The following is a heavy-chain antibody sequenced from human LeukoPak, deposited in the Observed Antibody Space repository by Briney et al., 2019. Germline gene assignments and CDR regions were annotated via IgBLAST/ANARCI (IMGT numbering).Heavy chain of an antibody. CDR2: IYHSGNT. CDR1: GGSVSSGSSF. V-gene: IGHV4-61*01. CDR3: ARDRNYYDSSGYYFAN. J-gene: IGHJ4*02. Sequence: PSETLSLTCTVSGGSVSSGSSFWSWIRQPPGKGLEWIGYIYHSGNTNYSPSLKSRVTISVDTSKSQLSLKLNSVTAADTAVYYCARDRNYYDSSGYYFANWGQGTLVTVSS. D-gene: IGHD3-22*01.